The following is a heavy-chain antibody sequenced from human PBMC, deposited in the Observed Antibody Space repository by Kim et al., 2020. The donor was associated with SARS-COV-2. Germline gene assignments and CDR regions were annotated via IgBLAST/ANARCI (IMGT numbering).Heavy chain of an antibody. Sequence: GGSLRLSCAASGFTFSSYGMHWVRQAPGKGLEWVAVISYDGSNKYYADSVKGRFTISRDNSKNTLYLQMNSLRAEDTAVYYCAKGLYSGSYSPAVGGQGTLVTVSS. J-gene: IGHJ4*02. CDR2: ISYDGSNK. D-gene: IGHD1-26*01. CDR3: AKGLYSGSYSPAV. CDR1: GFTFSSYG. V-gene: IGHV3-30*18.